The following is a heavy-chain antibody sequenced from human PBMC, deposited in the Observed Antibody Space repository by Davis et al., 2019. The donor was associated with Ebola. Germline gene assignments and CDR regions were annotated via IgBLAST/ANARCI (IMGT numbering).Heavy chain of an antibody. CDR3: ARNEGYCSGGSCYSGAYYYGMDV. CDR2: INHSGST. V-gene: IGHV4-34*01. CDR1: GGSFSGYY. D-gene: IGHD2-15*01. J-gene: IGHJ6*02. Sequence: MPSETLSLTCAVYGGSFSGYYWSWIRQPPGKGLEWIGEINHSGSTNYNPSLKSRVTISVDTSKNQFSLKLSSVTAADTAVYYCARNEGYCSGGSCYSGAYYYGMDVWGQGTTVTVSS.